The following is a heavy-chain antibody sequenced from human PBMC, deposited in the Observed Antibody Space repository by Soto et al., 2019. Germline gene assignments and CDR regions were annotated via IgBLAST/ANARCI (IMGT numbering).Heavy chain of an antibody. CDR3: ARDPVAGTYFDY. Sequence: QVQLVQSGAEVKRPRASVKVSCKASGYTFTSYGISWVRQAPGQGLEWMGWINAYNGNTNYAQKLQGRVTMTTDTSTSTAYMALRRLRSDDPAVFYCARDPVAGTYFDYWGQGTLVTVSS. CDR2: INAYNGNT. D-gene: IGHD6-19*01. V-gene: IGHV1-18*01. J-gene: IGHJ4*02. CDR1: GYTFTSYG.